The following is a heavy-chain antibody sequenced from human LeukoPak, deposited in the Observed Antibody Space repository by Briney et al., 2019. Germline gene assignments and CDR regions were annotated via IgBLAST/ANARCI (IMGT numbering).Heavy chain of an antibody. D-gene: IGHD2-8*01. CDR1: GYTFTSYY. Sequence: GASVKVSCKASGYTFTSYYMHWVRQAPGQGLEWMGIVNPSGGSTSYAQKFQGRVTMTRDMSTSTVYMELSSLRSEDTAVYYCARAPRLYCTNGVFYYFDYWGQGTLVTVSS. J-gene: IGHJ4*02. V-gene: IGHV1-46*01. CDR3: ARAPRLYCTNGVFYYFDY. CDR2: VNPSGGST.